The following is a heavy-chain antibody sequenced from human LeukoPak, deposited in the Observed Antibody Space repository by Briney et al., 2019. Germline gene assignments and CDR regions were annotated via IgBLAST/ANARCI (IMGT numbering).Heavy chain of an antibody. J-gene: IGHJ5*02. Sequence: ASVKVSCKASGYRFSDYYIHWVRQAPGQGLEWMGWILPDSGGTKYAQMFQGRVTLTRDTSINTAYMELSSLRSDDTAVYYCARAGEIAAAGTLYNWVDPWGQGTLVTVSS. V-gene: IGHV1-2*02. CDR2: ILPDSGGT. D-gene: IGHD6-13*01. CDR3: ARAGEIAAAGTLYNWVDP. CDR1: GYRFSDYY.